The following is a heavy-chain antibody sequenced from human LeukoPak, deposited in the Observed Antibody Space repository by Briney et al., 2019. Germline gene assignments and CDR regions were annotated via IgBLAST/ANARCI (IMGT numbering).Heavy chain of an antibody. CDR2: ISGSGGST. D-gene: IGHD3-9*01. Sequence: GGSLRLSCAASGFTFSSYAMSWVRQAPGQGLEWVSAISGSGGSTYYADSVKGRFTISRDNSKNTLYLQMNSLRAEDTAVYYCAKEDTYYDILTDYSAPSYFDYWGQGTLVTVSS. CDR3: AKEDTYYDILTDYSAPSYFDY. V-gene: IGHV3-23*01. CDR1: GFTFSSYA. J-gene: IGHJ4*02.